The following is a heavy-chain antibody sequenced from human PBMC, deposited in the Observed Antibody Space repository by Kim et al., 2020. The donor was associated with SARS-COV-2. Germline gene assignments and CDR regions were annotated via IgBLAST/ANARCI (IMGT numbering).Heavy chain of an antibody. V-gene: IGHV1-46*01. J-gene: IGHJ4*02. D-gene: IGHD3-10*01. CDR3: ARAPGDGSGSYYN. Sequence: YAQKFHGRVTMTRETSTSTVYMELSSLRSEDTAVYYCARAPGDGSGSYYNWGQGTLVTVSS.